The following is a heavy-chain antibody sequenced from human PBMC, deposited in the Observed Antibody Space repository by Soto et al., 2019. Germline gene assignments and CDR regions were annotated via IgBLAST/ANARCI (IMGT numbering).Heavy chain of an antibody. CDR3: VRGGGGGLFEH. CDR1: GFPFSDYY. V-gene: IGHV3-11*06. Sequence: QVHLVESGGGLVKPGGSLRLSCPTSGFPFSDYYMSWIRQAPGKGLEWLSHISPKSTYRNYADSVKGRFTISRDNTKSSLFLQMNSLGVEDTAVYYCVRGGGGGLFEHWGQGVLVTLSS. D-gene: IGHD2-21*01. J-gene: IGHJ4*02. CDR2: ISPKSTYR.